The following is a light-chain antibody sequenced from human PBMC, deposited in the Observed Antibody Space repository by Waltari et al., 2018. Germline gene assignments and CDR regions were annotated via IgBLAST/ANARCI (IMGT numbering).Light chain of an antibody. CDR3: AAWDDNLNGPV. CDR1: SSNIGSKG. V-gene: IGLV1-44*01. Sequence: QSVLTQPPSASGTPGQRVTIFCAGSSSNIGSKGVNWYQQFPGTAPKLLIYTNNQRPSGIPDRFSGSKSGTSAALAITGLQSEDEADYYCAAWDDNLNGPVFGGGTKLTVL. CDR2: TNN. J-gene: IGLJ2*01.